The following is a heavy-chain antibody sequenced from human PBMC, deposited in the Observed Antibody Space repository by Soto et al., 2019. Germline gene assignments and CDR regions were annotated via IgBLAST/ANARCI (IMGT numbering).Heavy chain of an antibody. CDR3: TASLLEWFSDAFYI. J-gene: IGHJ3*02. D-gene: IGHD3-3*01. V-gene: IGHV3-15*01. CDR1: GFTFSNAW. CDR2: IKSKTDGGTT. Sequence: GGSLRLSCAASGFTFSNAWMSWVRQAPGKGLEWVGRIKSKTDGGTTDYAAPVKGRFTISRDDSKNTLYLQMNSLKTEDTAVYYCTASLLEWFSDAFYIWGQGTMVTVSS.